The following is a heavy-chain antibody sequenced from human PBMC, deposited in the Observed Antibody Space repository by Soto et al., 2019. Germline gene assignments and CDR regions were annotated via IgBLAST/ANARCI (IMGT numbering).Heavy chain of an antibody. CDR3: ASPPKGRDYYYGMDV. V-gene: IGHV4-39*01. CDR2: IYYSGST. J-gene: IGHJ6*02. Sequence: QLQLQESGPGLVKPSETLSLTCTVSGGSISSSSYYWGWIRQPPGKGLEWIGSIYYSGSTYYHASLQHRVPISVDTSKTQFSMKMRSVTAADTAVYYCASPPKGRDYYYGMDVWGQGTTVTVSS. CDR1: GGSISSSSYY.